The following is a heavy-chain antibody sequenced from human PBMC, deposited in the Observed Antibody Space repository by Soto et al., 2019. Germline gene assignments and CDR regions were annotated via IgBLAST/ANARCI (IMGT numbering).Heavy chain of an antibody. V-gene: IGHV3-30-3*01. CDR3: ARPDYGDKYYDFWSGYFTL. Sequence: GGSLRLSCAASGFTFTTYSMHWVRQAPGKGLEWVAVISYDGNSVYRTDSVRGRFTISRDTSKNTLFLQMNSLRAEDTAVYYCARPDYGDKYYDFWSGYFTLWGQGTLVTVSS. CDR2: ISYDGNSV. J-gene: IGHJ4*02. D-gene: IGHD3-3*01. CDR1: GFTFTTYS.